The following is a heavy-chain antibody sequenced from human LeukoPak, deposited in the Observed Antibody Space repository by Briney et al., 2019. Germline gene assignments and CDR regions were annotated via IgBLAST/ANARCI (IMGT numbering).Heavy chain of an antibody. CDR1: VGSISSGGYY. Sequence: SQTLSLTCTVSVGSISSGGYYWSWLRQHPGKGLEWIGYIYYSGSTYYNPSLKSRVTISVDTSKNQYSLKLSSVTAADTAVYYCARAAGSVFDYWGQGTLVTVSS. CDR3: ARAAGSVFDY. V-gene: IGHV4-31*03. D-gene: IGHD2-15*01. CDR2: IYYSGST. J-gene: IGHJ4*02.